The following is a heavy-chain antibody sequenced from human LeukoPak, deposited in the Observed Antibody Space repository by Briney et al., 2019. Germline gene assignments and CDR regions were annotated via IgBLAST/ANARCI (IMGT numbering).Heavy chain of an antibody. Sequence: GGSLRLSCAASGFTFSSYSMNWVRQAPGKGLEWVSSISSSSSYIYYADSVKGRFTISRDNAKNSLYLQMNSLRAEDTAVYYCARDIVVVPAAMGIVDYWGQGTLVTVSS. V-gene: IGHV3-21*01. J-gene: IGHJ4*02. CDR2: ISSSSSYI. CDR3: ARDIVVVPAAMGIVDY. D-gene: IGHD2-2*01. CDR1: GFTFSSYS.